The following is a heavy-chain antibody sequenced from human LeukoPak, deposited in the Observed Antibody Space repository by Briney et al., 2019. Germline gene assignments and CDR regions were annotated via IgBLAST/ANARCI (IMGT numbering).Heavy chain of an antibody. V-gene: IGHV3-9*01. CDR1: GFTFADSA. Sequence: GGSLRLSCAASGFTFADSAMHWVRQAPGKGLEWVSGISWSSGSIGYADSVKGRFTISRDNAKTSLYLQMNSLRAEDTAFDYCSKCRNLNRVYYYMDLWGKGTTVTVSS. J-gene: IGHJ6*03. CDR3: SKCRNLNRVYYYMDL. CDR2: ISWSSGSI. D-gene: IGHD1-20*01.